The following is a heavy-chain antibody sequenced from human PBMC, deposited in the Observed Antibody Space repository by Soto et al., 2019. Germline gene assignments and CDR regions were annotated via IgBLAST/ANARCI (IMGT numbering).Heavy chain of an antibody. CDR2: ISSTTNYI. Sequence: PGGSLRLSCAASGFTFARYSMNWVRQAPGKGLEWVSSISSTTNYIYYADSMKGRFTVSRDNAKNSVYLEMNSLSAEDTAVYYCARESEDLTSNFDYWGQGTLVTVSS. CDR3: ARESEDLTSNFDY. CDR1: GFTFARYS. J-gene: IGHJ4*02. V-gene: IGHV3-21*01.